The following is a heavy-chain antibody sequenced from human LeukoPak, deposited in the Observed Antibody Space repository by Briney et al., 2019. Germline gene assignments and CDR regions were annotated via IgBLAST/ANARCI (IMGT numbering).Heavy chain of an antibody. D-gene: IGHD5-12*01. Sequence: PSETLSLTCAVSGGSISSSNWWSWVRQPPGKGLEWIGEINHSGSTNYNPSLKSRVTISVDTSKNQFSLKLSSVTAADTAVYYCARSRGWLRDWFDPWGQGTLVTVSS. V-gene: IGHV4-4*02. CDR2: INHSGST. CDR1: GGSISSSNW. CDR3: ARSRGWLRDWFDP. J-gene: IGHJ5*02.